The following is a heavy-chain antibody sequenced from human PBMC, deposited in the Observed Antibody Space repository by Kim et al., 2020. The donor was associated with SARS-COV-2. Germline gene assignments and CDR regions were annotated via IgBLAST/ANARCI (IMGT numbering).Heavy chain of an antibody. Sequence: GGSLSLSCAASGFTFSTYSMNWVRQAPGKGLEWVSSISSSSSYIYYADSVKRRFTISRDNAKNSLYLQMNSLRAEDRAVYYCAGGYSSSPSVWGQGTTVTVSS. D-gene: IGHD6-13*01. V-gene: IGHV3-21*01. J-gene: IGHJ6*02. CDR3: AGGYSSSPSV. CDR2: ISSSSSYI. CDR1: GFTFSTYS.